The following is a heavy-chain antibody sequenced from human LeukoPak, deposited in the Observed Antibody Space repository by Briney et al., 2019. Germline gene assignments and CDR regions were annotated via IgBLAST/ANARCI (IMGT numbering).Heavy chain of an antibody. CDR3: VTLYWYFDL. V-gene: IGHV3-23*01. Sequence: GGSLRLSCAASGFTFSSSAMGWVRQAPGKGLEWVSAISNNGGYTYYADSVQGRFTISRDNSKSTLCLQMNSLRAEDTAVYYCVTLYWYFDLWGRGTLVTVSS. CDR2: ISNNGGYT. J-gene: IGHJ2*01. CDR1: GFTFSSSA.